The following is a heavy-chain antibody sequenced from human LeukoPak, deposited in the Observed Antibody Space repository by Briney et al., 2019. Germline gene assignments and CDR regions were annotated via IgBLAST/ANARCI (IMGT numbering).Heavy chain of an antibody. Sequence: GGSLRLSCAASEFTFISYELNWVRQAPGKGLEWFSYISSDGNNKYYADSVKGRFTISRDNSKNTLYLQMNSLRAGDTAVYYCARGPRDIVVVDAHYFDYWGQGTLVAVSS. J-gene: IGHJ4*02. V-gene: IGHV3-48*03. CDR1: EFTFISYE. D-gene: IGHD2-15*01. CDR3: ARGPRDIVVVDAHYFDY. CDR2: ISSDGNNK.